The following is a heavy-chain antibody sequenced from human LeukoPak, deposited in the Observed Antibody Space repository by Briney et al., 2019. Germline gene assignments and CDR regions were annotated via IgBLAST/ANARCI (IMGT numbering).Heavy chain of an antibody. Sequence: GGSLRLSCSASGFTFGKYWMSWVRQAPGKGLEWVANIKLDGSEKNYVDSVKGRFTISRDNTKNSLYLQMNSLRAEDTAVFYCARDQYDTWSRRGNFDSWGQGTLVIVSS. J-gene: IGHJ4*02. CDR2: IKLDGSEK. D-gene: IGHD3-3*01. CDR1: GFTFGKYW. V-gene: IGHV3-7*03. CDR3: ARDQYDTWSRRGNFDS.